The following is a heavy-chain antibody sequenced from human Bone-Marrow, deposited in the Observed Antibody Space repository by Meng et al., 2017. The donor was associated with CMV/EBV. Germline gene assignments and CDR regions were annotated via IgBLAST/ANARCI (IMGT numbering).Heavy chain of an antibody. CDR3: AKYGKPTWYFDY. CDR1: GFTFSSYG. D-gene: IGHD1-14*01. V-gene: IGHV3-30*02. CDR2: IRYDGSNK. J-gene: IGHJ4*02. Sequence: GESLKISCAASGFTFSSYGMNWVRQAPGKGLEGVACIRYDGSNKYYADSVKSRFTISRDNSKNTLYLQMNSLRAEDTDVYYCAKYGKPTWYFDYWGQGTLVTGSS.